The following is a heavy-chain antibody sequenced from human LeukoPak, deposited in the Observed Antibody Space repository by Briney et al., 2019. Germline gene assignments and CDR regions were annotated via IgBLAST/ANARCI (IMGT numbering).Heavy chain of an antibody. V-gene: IGHV4-61*08. CDR3: ASTTTGVTPDAFDI. CDR2: IYYSGST. D-gene: IGHD4-23*01. Sequence: SQTLSLTCTVSGGSISSGGYYWSWIRQPPGKGLEWIGYIYYSGSTNYNPSLKSRVTISVDTSKNQFSLKLSSVTAADTAVYYCASTTTGVTPDAFDIWGQGTMVTVSS. CDR1: GGSISSGGYY. J-gene: IGHJ3*02.